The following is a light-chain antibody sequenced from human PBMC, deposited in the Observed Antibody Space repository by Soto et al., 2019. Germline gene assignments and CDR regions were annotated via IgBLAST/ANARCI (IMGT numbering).Light chain of an antibody. CDR3: QQCTNWPPEYT. V-gene: IGKV3-11*01. CDR2: DAS. Sequence: EIVLTQSPATLALSPGDRATLSCRASQSISSHLAWYQQKTGQAPRLLVYDASNRATGIPTRFTGSGSGTDFTLANSSLEPEDYAVYYCQQCTNWPPEYTFGQRTMVEIK. J-gene: IGKJ2*01. CDR1: QSISSH.